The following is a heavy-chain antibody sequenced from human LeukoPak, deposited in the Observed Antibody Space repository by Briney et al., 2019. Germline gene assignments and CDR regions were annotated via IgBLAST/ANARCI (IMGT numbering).Heavy chain of an antibody. CDR1: GFTFSSYA. CDR3: ARAGYSSSTYGVDV. D-gene: IGHD6-13*01. V-gene: IGHV4-31*02. CDR2: IYYSGST. J-gene: IGHJ6*02. Sequence: LRLSCAASGFTFSSYAMSWIRQHPGKGLEWIGYIYYSGSTYYNPSLKSRVTISVDTSKNQFSLKLSSVTAADTAVYYCARAGYSSSTYGVDVWGQGTTVTVSS.